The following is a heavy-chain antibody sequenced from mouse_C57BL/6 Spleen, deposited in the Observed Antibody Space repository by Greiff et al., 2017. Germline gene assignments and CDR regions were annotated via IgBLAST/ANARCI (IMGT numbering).Heavy chain of an antibody. CDR2: IDPETGGT. CDR3: TRSSYYGNYNY. J-gene: IGHJ2*01. CDR1: GYTFTDYE. Sequence: VKLMESGAELVRPGASVTLSCKASGYTFTDYEMHWVKQTPVHGLEWIGAIDPETGGTAYNQKFKGKAILTADKSSSTAYMELRSLTSEDSAVYYCTRSSYYGNYNYWGQGTTLTVSS. D-gene: IGHD2-10*01. V-gene: IGHV1-15*01.